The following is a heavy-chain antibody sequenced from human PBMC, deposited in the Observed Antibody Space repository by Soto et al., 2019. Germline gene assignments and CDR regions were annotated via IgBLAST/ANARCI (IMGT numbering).Heavy chain of an antibody. CDR3: ARGPANAPDAY. D-gene: IGHD2-2*01. Sequence: GGSLRLSCAASGFTFIDHWMSWVRQAPGKGLEWVANIKKDGSEKYYVDSVKGRFTISRDNAKTSLYLQMNSLRVEDTAVYYCARGPANAPDAYWGLGTLVTVSS. V-gene: IGHV3-7*05. CDR1: GFTFIDHW. CDR2: IKKDGSEK. J-gene: IGHJ4*02.